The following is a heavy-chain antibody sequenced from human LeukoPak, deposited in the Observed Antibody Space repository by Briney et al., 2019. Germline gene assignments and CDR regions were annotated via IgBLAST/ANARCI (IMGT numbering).Heavy chain of an antibody. CDR1: SGSISNYD. D-gene: IGHD3-22*01. Sequence: ETLSLTCTVSSGSISNYDWSWIRQPAGKGLEWIGRIYTSGSTNYNPSLKSRVTISVDTSKNQFSLKLSSVTAADTAVYYCARDSSSGYYYVIPNSVFDYWGQGTLVTVSS. V-gene: IGHV4-4*07. J-gene: IGHJ4*02. CDR3: ARDSSSGYYYVIPNSVFDY. CDR2: IYTSGST.